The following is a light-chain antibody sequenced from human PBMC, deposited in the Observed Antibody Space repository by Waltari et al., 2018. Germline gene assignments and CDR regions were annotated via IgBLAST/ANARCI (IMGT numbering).Light chain of an antibody. Sequence: TVVTQEPSLSVSPGRPVTLTCALSSGSLSTTSYATWYQQTPGQAPRPLVYKASARSSGVPDRFSGSIRGNTAALTIRGAQADDESDYYCALDMGSGIWVFGGGTRLTVL. CDR1: SGSLSTTSY. V-gene: IGLV8-61*01. CDR2: KAS. J-gene: IGLJ3*02. CDR3: ALDMGSGIWV.